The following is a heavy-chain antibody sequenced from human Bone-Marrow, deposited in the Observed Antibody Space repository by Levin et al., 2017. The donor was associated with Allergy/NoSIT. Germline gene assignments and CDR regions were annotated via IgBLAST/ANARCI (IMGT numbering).Heavy chain of an antibody. V-gene: IGHV1-69*13. D-gene: IGHD6-13*01. Sequence: SVKVSCKASGGTFSSYAISWVRQAPGQGLEWMGGIIPIFGTANYAQKFQGRVTITADESTSTAYMELSSLRSEDTAVYYCARERPIAAAPLWTNYYYYGMDGWGQGTTVTVSS. CDR2: IIPIFGTA. CDR1: GGTFSSYA. J-gene: IGHJ6*02. CDR3: ARERPIAAAPLWTNYYYYGMDG.